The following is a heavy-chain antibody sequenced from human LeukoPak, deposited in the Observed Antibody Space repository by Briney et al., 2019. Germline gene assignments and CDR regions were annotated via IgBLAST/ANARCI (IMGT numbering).Heavy chain of an antibody. CDR3: AKVTSRDGYNSVDY. CDR2: ISGSGGST. D-gene: IGHD5-24*01. Sequence: GGSLILSCAASGFTFSSYAMSWVRQAPGKGLEWVSAISGSGGSTYYADSVKGRFTISRDNSKNTLYLQMNSLRAEDTAVYYCAKVTSRDGYNSVDYWGQGTLVTVSS. J-gene: IGHJ4*02. CDR1: GFTFSSYA. V-gene: IGHV3-23*01.